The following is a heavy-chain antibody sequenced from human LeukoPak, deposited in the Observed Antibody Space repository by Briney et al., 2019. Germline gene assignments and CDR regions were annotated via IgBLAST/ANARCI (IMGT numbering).Heavy chain of an antibody. CDR1: GGSFSGYY. CDR3: ARGIDCSSTSCYGVGNWFDP. D-gene: IGHD2-2*01. J-gene: IGHJ5*02. CDR2: INHSGST. Sequence: PSETLSLTCAVYGGSFSGYYWSWIRQPPGKGLEWIGEINHSGSTNYNPSFKSRVTISVDTSKNQFSLKLSSVTAADTAVYYCARGIDCSSTSCYGVGNWFDPWGQGTLVTVSS. V-gene: IGHV4-34*01.